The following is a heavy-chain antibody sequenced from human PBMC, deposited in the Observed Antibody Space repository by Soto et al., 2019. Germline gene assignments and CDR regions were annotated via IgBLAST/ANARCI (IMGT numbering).Heavy chain of an antibody. V-gene: IGHV3-30*18. CDR2: ISYDGSNK. D-gene: IGHD3-22*01. CDR1: GFTFSSYG. CDR3: AKDQGIVVATYFDY. Sequence: GGSLRLSCAASGFTFSSYGMHWVRQAPGKGLEWVAVISYDGSNKYYADSVKGRFTISRDNSKNTLYLQMNSLRAEDTAVYYCAKDQGIVVATYFDYWGQGTLVTVSS. J-gene: IGHJ4*02.